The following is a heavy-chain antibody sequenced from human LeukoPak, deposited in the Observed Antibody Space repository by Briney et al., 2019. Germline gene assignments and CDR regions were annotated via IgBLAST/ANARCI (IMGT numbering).Heavy chain of an antibody. Sequence: ASVKVSCKVSGYTLTELSMHWVRQAPGKGLEWMGGFDPEDGDTIYAQKFQGRVTMTEDTSTDTAYMELSSLRSEDTAVYYCATPAGNSYGNYYFDYWGQGTLVTVSS. J-gene: IGHJ4*02. D-gene: IGHD5-18*01. CDR3: ATPAGNSYGNYYFDY. CDR2: FDPEDGDT. CDR1: GYTLTELS. V-gene: IGHV1-24*01.